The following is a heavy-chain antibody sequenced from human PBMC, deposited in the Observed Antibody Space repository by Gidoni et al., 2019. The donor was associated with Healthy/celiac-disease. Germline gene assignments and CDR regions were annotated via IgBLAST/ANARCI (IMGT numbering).Heavy chain of an antibody. J-gene: IGHJ4*02. D-gene: IGHD3-10*01. V-gene: IGHV4-31*03. CDR3: ARYGSGSYDY. Sequence: QVQLQESGPGLVKPSQTLSLTCTVSGGAISSGGYYWSWLRQHPGKGMEWMGYIYYSESPYYNPSIKSRITMSVDTTKSQFYLKLGSVTAADAAVYYCARYGSGSYDYWGQGTLVTVSS. CDR2: IYYSESP. CDR1: GGAISSGGYY.